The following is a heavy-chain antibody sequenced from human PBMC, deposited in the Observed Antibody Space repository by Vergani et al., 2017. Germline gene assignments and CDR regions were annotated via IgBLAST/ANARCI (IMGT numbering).Heavy chain of an antibody. J-gene: IGHJ4*02. V-gene: IGHV3-23*04. Sequence: VQLVESGGGFVQPGGSRRLSCAASGFTFTNFAMTWVRQAPGEGLEWVSGISGSGGFTYYADSVKGRFTISRDNSRNTMFLQMNNLRAEDTAVYYCAKDNVPGYYDSSGYCDYWGQGTLVTVSS. CDR1: GFTFTNFA. CDR3: AKDNVPGYYDSSGYCDY. D-gene: IGHD3-22*01. CDR2: ISGSGGFT.